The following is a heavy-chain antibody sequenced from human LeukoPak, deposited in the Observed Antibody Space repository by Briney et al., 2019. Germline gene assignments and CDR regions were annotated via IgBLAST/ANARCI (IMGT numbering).Heavy chain of an antibody. Sequence: GGSLRLSCAASGFTFSSYSMNWIRQAPGKGLEWVSSISSSSSYIYYADSVKGRFTISGDNAKNSLYLQMNSLRAEDTAVYYCARGYCSGGSCYSSGFDYWGQGTLVTVSS. J-gene: IGHJ4*02. D-gene: IGHD2-15*01. CDR1: GFTFSSYS. V-gene: IGHV3-21*01. CDR2: ISSSSSYI. CDR3: ARGYCSGGSCYSSGFDY.